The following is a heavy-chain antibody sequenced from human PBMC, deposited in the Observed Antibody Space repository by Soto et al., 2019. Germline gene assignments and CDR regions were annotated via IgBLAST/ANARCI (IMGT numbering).Heavy chain of an antibody. Sequence: PGGSLRLSCAASGFTFSSYGMHWVRQAPGKGLEWVAGIWYGGSNKYYADSVKGRFTISRDNSKNTLYLQMNSLRAEDTAVYYCAKFRAVADKQAAFDIWGQGTMVTVSS. D-gene: IGHD6-19*01. CDR3: AKFRAVADKQAAFDI. CDR2: IWYGGSNK. J-gene: IGHJ3*02. V-gene: IGHV3-33*06. CDR1: GFTFSSYG.